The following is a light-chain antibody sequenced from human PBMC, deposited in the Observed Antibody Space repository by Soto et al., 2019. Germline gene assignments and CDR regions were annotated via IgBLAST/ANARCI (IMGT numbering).Light chain of an antibody. J-gene: IGKJ1*01. Sequence: AIQMTQSPSSLSASVGDRVTITCRASQGIRNDLGWYQQKPGKAPKLLIYAASSLQSGVPSRFSGSGSGTDFTLTISSLQPEDFSTYYCLQDYNYPRTFGQWTKLEIK. CDR1: QGIRND. V-gene: IGKV1-6*01. CDR2: AAS. CDR3: LQDYNYPRT.